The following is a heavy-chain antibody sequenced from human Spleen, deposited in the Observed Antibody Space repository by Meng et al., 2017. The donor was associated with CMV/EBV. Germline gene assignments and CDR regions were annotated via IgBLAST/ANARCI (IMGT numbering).Heavy chain of an antibody. CDR3: ARMEVAGTLPNSPGYYYYYGMDV. V-gene: IGHV3-21*01. Sequence: GESLKISCAASGFTFSSYSMNWVRQAPGKGLEWVSSISSSSSYIYYADSVKGRFTTSRDNAKNSLYLQMNSLRAEDTAVYYCARMEVAGTLPNSPGYYYYYGMDVWGQGTTVTVSS. CDR1: GFTFSSYS. CDR2: ISSSSSYI. D-gene: IGHD6-19*01. J-gene: IGHJ6*02.